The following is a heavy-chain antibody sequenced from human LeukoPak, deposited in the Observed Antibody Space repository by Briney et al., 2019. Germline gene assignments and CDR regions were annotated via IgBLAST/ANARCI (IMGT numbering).Heavy chain of an antibody. V-gene: IGHV4-39*01. J-gene: IGHJ4*02. CDR2: IYYSGST. CDR3: ARRDWTKRGFDY. CDR1: GGSISSSSYY. D-gene: IGHD1/OR15-1a*01. Sequence: PSETLSLTCTVSGGSISSSSYYWGSIRQPPGKRLEWIGSIYYSGSTYYNPSLKSRVTISVDTSKNQFSLKLSSVTAADTAVYYCARRDWTKRGFDYWGQGTLVTVSS.